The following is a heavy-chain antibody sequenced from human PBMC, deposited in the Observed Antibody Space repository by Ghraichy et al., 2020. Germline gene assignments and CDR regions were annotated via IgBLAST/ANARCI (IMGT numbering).Heavy chain of an antibody. J-gene: IGHJ4*02. CDR2: ISSSGSTI. Sequence: GWSLRLSCAASGFTFSDYYMSWIRQAPGKGLEWVSYISSSGSTIYYADSVKGRFIISRDNAKNSLYLQMNSLRAEDTAVYYCARDWVGTYYYDSSGYSSFDYWGQGTLVTVSS. CDR1: GFTFSDYY. V-gene: IGHV3-11*01. D-gene: IGHD3-22*01. CDR3: ARDWVGTYYYDSSGYSSFDY.